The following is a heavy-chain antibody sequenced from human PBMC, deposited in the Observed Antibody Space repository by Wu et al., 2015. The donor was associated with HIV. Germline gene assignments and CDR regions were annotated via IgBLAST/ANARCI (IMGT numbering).Heavy chain of an antibody. CDR1: GGTFSSYA. Sequence: QVQLVQSGAEVKKPGSSVKISCKASGGTFSSYAFSWVRQAPGQGLEWMGRIIPISGTTNYAQKFQGRVTIYRGRIHGDSLHEVEQPDDLRTRPCTYCAREPRAAPPNHGDFDYLDYWGQGTLVTVSS. J-gene: IGHJ4*02. D-gene: IGHD4-17*01. V-gene: IGHV1-69*13. CDR3: AREPRAAPPNHGDFDYLDY. CDR2: IIPISGTT.